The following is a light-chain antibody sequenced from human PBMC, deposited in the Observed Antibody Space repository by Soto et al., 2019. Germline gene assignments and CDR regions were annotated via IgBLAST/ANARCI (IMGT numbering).Light chain of an antibody. CDR1: HSVSSN. Sequence: EIVMTPSRATLSVSPVERATLSCMASHSVSSNLAWYQQKPGQAPRLLIYGASTRATGIPARFSGSGSGTEFTLTIRSLQSEDFAVYYCQQYNNWPPITCGQGTRREIK. CDR3: QQYNNWPPIT. CDR2: GAS. J-gene: IGKJ5*01. V-gene: IGKV3D-15*01.